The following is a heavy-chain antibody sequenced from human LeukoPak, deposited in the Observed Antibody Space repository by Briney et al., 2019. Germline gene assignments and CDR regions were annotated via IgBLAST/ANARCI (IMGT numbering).Heavy chain of an antibody. V-gene: IGHV3-74*01. CDR2: INSDGSSK. Sequence: PGGSLRLSGAAPGFTFSSYWMHSVRQAPGKGLVWVSRINSDGSSKSYADSVKCRFTISRDNAKNTLYLQMNSLRAEDTAVYYCARPYDFWSGLDAFDIWGQGTMVTVSS. CDR1: GFTFSSYW. D-gene: IGHD3-3*01. J-gene: IGHJ3*02. CDR3: ARPYDFWSGLDAFDI.